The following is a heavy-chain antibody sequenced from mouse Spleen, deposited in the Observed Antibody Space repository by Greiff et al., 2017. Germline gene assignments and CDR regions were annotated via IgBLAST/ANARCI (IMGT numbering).Heavy chain of an antibody. V-gene: IGHV1-50*01. J-gene: IGHJ2*01. Sequence: QVQLQQPGAELVKPGASVKLSCKASGYTFTSYWMQWVKQRPGQGLEWIGEIDPSDSYTNYNQKFKGKATLTVDTSSSTAYMQLSSLTSEDSAVYYCARSPYENYFDYWGQGTTLTVSS. D-gene: IGHD2-3*01. CDR2: IDPSDSYT. CDR1: GYTFTSYW. CDR3: ARSPYENYFDY.